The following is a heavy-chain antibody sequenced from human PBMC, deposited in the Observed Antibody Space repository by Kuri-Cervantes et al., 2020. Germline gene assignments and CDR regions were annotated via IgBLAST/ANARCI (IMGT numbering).Heavy chain of an antibody. CDR1: GYTFTGYY. Sequence: ASVKVSCKASGYTFTGYYMHWVRQAPGQGLEWMGWINPNSGGTNYAQKFQGRVTMTRDTSTSTVYMELSSLRSEDTAVYYCARDLARITMVRGVIITGGDYYYGMDVWGQGTTVTVSS. V-gene: IGHV1-2*02. CDR3: ARDLARITMVRGVIITGGDYYYGMDV. D-gene: IGHD3-10*01. CDR2: INPNSGGT. J-gene: IGHJ6*02.